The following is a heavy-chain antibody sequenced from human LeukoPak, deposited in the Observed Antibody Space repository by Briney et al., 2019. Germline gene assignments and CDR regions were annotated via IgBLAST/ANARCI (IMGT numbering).Heavy chain of an antibody. Sequence: PSETLSLTCAVYGGSFSGYYWSWIRQHPGKGLEWIGEINHSGSTNYNPSLKSRVTISVDTSKNQFSLKLSSVTAADTAVYYCARGGYCSSTSCQTDYWGQGTMVTVSS. CDR2: INHSGST. CDR3: ARGGYCSSTSCQTDY. J-gene: IGHJ4*02. CDR1: GGSFSGYY. V-gene: IGHV4-34*01. D-gene: IGHD2-2*01.